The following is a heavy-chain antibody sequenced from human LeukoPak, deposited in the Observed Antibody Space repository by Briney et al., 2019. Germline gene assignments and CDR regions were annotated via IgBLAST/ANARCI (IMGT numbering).Heavy chain of an antibody. CDR1: GGTFSSYA. J-gene: IGHJ4*02. Sequence: ASEKVSCKASGGTFSSYAISWVRQAPGQALEWMGGIIPIFGTANYAQKFQGRVTITTDESTSTAYMELSSLRSEDTAVYYCDCSGYYIHYFDYWGQGALVTVSS. D-gene: IGHD3-22*01. CDR3: DCSGYYIHYFDY. CDR2: IIPIFGTA. V-gene: IGHV1-69*05.